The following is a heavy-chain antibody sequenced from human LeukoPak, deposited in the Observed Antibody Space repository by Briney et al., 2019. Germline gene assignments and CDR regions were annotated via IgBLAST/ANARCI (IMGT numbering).Heavy chain of an antibody. CDR3: ARVGPPVLVVYAYWFDP. Sequence: PSETLSLTCAVYGGSFSGYYWSWIRQPPGKGLEWIGEINHSGSTNYNPSLKSRVTISVDTSKNQFSLTLSSVTAADTAVYYCARVGPPVLVVYAYWFDPWGQGTLVTVSS. CDR2: INHSGST. V-gene: IGHV4-34*01. D-gene: IGHD2-8*02. CDR1: GGSFSGYY. J-gene: IGHJ5*02.